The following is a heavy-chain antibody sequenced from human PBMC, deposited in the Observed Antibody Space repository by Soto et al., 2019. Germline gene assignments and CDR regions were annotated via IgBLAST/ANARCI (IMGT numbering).Heavy chain of an antibody. CDR1: GFNVSNYY. CDR3: ARGGRSLGVDYYYGLDV. Sequence: EVQLVESGGGLVQPGGSLRLSCEASGFNVSNYYMTWVRQAPGKGLEWVSVLYSGGTIYYADSVKGRFTISRHDSKNTLYLQMNSLRAEDTAVYYCARGGRSLGVDYYYGLDVW. D-gene: IGHD2-8*01. CDR2: LYSGGTI. J-gene: IGHJ6*01. V-gene: IGHV3-53*04.